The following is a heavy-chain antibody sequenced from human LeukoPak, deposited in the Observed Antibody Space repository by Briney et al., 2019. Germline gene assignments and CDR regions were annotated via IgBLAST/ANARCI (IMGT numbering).Heavy chain of an antibody. CDR2: INTDGSIA. Sequence: GGSLRLSCAASGFTFTSHWMHWVRQGPGKGLVWVSQINTDGSIAFYADSVKGRFTISRDNSKDMLYLQMNSLRAEDTAVYYCAKDGNFGSGSYYRGDSWGQGTLVTVSS. D-gene: IGHD3-10*01. J-gene: IGHJ4*02. V-gene: IGHV3-74*01. CDR3: AKDGNFGSGSYYRGDS. CDR1: GFTFTSHW.